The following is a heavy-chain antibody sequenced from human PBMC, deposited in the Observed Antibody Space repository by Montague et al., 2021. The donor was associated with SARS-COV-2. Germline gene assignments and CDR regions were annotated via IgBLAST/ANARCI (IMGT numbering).Heavy chain of an antibody. Sequence: SLRLSCAASGFTFGSYSMNWVRQAPGKGLEWVSYISRSSRTIYYADPVKGRITISRDNAKNSLYLQMNSVRAEDTAIYYCADYGDTEPFQHWGQGTLVTVSS. V-gene: IGHV3-48*04. CDR2: ISRSSRTI. CDR3: ADYGDTEPFQH. D-gene: IGHD4-17*01. CDR1: GFTFGSYS. J-gene: IGHJ1*01.